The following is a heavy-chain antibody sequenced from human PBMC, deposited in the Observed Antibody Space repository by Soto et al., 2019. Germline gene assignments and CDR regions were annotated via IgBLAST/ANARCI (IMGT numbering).Heavy chain of an antibody. CDR3: ARGFFRGSFDY. V-gene: IGHV4-59*01. Sequence: SETLSLTCTVSGGSISSYYWSWIRQPPGKGLEWIGYIYYSGSTNYNPSLKSRVTISVDTSKNQFSLKLSSVTAADTAVYYCARGFFRGSFDYWGQGTLVTVSS. CDR1: GGSISSYY. J-gene: IGHJ4*02. D-gene: IGHD3-10*01. CDR2: IYYSGST.